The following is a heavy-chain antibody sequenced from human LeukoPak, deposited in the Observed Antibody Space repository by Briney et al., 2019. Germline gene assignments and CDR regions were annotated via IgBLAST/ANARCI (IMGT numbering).Heavy chain of an antibody. CDR1: GFTFNSYG. J-gene: IGHJ4*02. CDR2: IRYDGSNK. Sequence: GGSLRLSCAASGFTFNSYGMHWVRQAPGKGLEWVAFIRYDGSNKYYADSVKGRFTISRDNSKSTLYLQMNSVRAEDTAVYYCAKDGGGGYDFWGGYYRNTYYFDYWGQGTLVTVSS. V-gene: IGHV3-30*02. CDR3: AKDGGGGYDFWGGYYRNTYYFDY. D-gene: IGHD3-3*01.